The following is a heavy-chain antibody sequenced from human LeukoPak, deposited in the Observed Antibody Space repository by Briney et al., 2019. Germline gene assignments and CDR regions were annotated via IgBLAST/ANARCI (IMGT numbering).Heavy chain of an antibody. CDR3: ARDSGSWYYRYAFDI. V-gene: IGHV4-59*01. CDR2: IYYSGST. D-gene: IGHD6-13*01. Sequence: PSETLSLTCTVSGGSISSYYWSWLRQPPGKGLEWIGYIYYSGSTNYNPSLKSRVTISVDTSKNQFSLKLSSVTAADTAVYYCARDSGSWYYRYAFDIWGQGTMVTVSS. J-gene: IGHJ3*02. CDR1: GGSISSYY.